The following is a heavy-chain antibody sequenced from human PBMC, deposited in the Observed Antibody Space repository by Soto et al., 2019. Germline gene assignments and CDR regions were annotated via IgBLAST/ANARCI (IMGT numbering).Heavy chain of an antibody. CDR2: VNHRGNT. V-gene: IGHV4-34*01. CDR3: ARQPGYSSSWYYYYGMDV. J-gene: IGHJ6*02. CDR1: GESFSDYY. Sequence: PSETLSLTCAVYGESFSDYYWSWIRQPPGKGLEWIGEVNHRGNTNYNPSLKSRVTISVDTSKNQFSLKLSSVTAADTAVYYCARQPGYSSSWYYYYGMDVWGQGTTVTVSS. D-gene: IGHD6-13*01.